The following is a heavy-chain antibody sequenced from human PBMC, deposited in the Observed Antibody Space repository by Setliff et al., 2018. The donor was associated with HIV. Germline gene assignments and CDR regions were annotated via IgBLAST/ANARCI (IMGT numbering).Heavy chain of an antibody. Sequence: SVKVSCKASGGTFSSYGISWVRQAPGQGLEWVGGITPILDKTDYAQKFQGRVTITTDDSTNTVYMEVSSLRSEDTAVYYCATFHYYDSSAYSIDLYYLDYGGQGTLVTVSS. J-gene: IGHJ4*02. D-gene: IGHD3-22*01. CDR1: GGTFSSYG. CDR3: ATFHYYDSSAYSIDLYYLDY. CDR2: ITPILDKT. V-gene: IGHV1-69*05.